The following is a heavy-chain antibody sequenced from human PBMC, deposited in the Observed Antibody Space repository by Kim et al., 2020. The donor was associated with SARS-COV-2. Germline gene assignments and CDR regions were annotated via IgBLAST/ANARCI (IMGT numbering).Heavy chain of an antibody. J-gene: IGHJ6*02. CDR2: IYYSGST. CDR3: AREDSTVTTWGSSGMDV. D-gene: IGHD4-17*01. CDR1: GGSISSGGYY. Sequence: SETLSLTCTVSGGSISSGGYYWSWIRQHPWKGLEWIGYIYYSGSTYYNPSLKSRVTISVDTSKNQFSLKLSSVTAADTAVYYCAREDSTVTTWGSSGMDVWGQGTTVTVSS. V-gene: IGHV4-31*03.